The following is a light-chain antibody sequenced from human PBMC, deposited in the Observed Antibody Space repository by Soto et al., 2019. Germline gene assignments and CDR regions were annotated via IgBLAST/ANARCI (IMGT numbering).Light chain of an antibody. V-gene: IGKV3-15*01. Sequence: EVVMTQSPVTLSVSPGERATLSCRASQGLNRNLAWYQHKPGQAPRLLIYGVFTRAAGIPGRFSGGLSRTEFTLTINGLQSEDSAVYYCQQYNKWPPETFGQGTKVDI. J-gene: IGKJ1*01. CDR3: QQYNKWPPET. CDR1: QGLNRN. CDR2: GVF.